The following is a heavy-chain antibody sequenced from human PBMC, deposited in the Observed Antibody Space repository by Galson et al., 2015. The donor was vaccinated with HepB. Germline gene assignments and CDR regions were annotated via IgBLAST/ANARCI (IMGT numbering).Heavy chain of an antibody. Sequence: SLRLSCAASGFIFSSSPMSCVRQAPGKGLEWLRGISGSGGPTHHADSVRGRFTISRGNSTDTLFLQMTSLRGEDTAIYYCVRDLMLSQSSSALWGQGTLVTVSS. CDR1: GFIFSSSP. CDR2: ISGSGGPT. CDR3: VRDLMLSQSSSAL. V-gene: IGHV3-23*01. D-gene: IGHD6-6*01. J-gene: IGHJ4*02.